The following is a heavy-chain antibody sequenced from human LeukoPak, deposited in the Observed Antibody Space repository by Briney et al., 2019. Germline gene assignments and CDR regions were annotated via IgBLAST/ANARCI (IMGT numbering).Heavy chain of an antibody. CDR2: ISSSSSTI. CDR1: RFTFSSYS. J-gene: IGHJ6*03. Sequence: GGSLRLSCAASRFTFSSYSMNWVRQAPGKGLEGVSYISSSSSTIYYADSVKGRFTISRDNAKNSLYLQMNSLRAEDTAVYYCARANWGLGMDVWGKGTTVTVSS. D-gene: IGHD3-16*01. V-gene: IGHV3-48*01. CDR3: ARANWGLGMDV.